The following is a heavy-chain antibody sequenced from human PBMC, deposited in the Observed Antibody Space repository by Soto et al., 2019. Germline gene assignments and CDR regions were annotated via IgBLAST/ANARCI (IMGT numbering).Heavy chain of an antibody. Sequence: PGGSLRLSCAASGFTFSSYAMSWVRQAPGKGLEWVSAISGSGGSTYYADSVKGRFTISRDNSKNTLYLQMNSLRAEDTAVYYCAKGILYYYYYGMDVWGQGTTVTVS. CDR3: AKGILYYYYYGMDV. V-gene: IGHV3-23*01. CDR1: GFTFSSYA. J-gene: IGHJ6*02. CDR2: ISGSGGST.